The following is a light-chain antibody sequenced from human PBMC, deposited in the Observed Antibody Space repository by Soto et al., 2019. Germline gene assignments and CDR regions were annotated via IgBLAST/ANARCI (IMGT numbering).Light chain of an antibody. CDR3: SSYTSSSTYV. CDR1: ISDLGFYAR. Sequence: QSALTQPPSVYGSPGQSVTISCTGTISDLGFYARVSWYQQPPGTAPKLLIYAVTSRPSGVPDRFSGSQSGKTASLTISGLRSEDEADYYCSSYTSSSTYVFGPGTKLTVL. V-gene: IGLV2-18*02. CDR2: AVT. J-gene: IGLJ1*01.